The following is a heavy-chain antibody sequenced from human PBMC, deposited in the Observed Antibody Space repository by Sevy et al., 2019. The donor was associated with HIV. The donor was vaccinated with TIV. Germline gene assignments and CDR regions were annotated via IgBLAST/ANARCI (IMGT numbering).Heavy chain of an antibody. V-gene: IGHV3-30*18. CDR1: GFTFNNYG. Sequence: GGSLRLSCAASGFTFNNYGMHWVRQAPGKGVEWVAVVSYDGSTKYYADFVKGRFTISRDNSKNMVYLQMNSLRPEDTAVFYCAKGSRATDSAFDIWGQGTVVTVSS. CDR2: VSYDGSTK. J-gene: IGHJ3*02. D-gene: IGHD3-22*01. CDR3: AKGSRATDSAFDI.